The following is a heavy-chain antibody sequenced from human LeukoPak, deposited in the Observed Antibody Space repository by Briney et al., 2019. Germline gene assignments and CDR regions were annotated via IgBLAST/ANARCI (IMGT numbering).Heavy chain of an antibody. D-gene: IGHD6-19*01. CDR1: GYRFTSYW. CDR2: IDPSDSYT. Sequence: GSYLQISSWGSGYRFTSYWISRVRQMPGRGLEWMGRIDPSDSYTNYSPSFQGHVTISADKSISTAYLQWSSLKASDTAMYYCASSLEPGIAVAGTYYFDYWGQGTLVTVSS. CDR3: ASSLEPGIAVAGTYYFDY. J-gene: IGHJ4*02. V-gene: IGHV5-10-1*01.